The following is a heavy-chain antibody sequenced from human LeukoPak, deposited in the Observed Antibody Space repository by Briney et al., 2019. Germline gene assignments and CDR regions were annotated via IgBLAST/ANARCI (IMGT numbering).Heavy chain of an antibody. J-gene: IGHJ3*02. D-gene: IGHD2-15*01. CDR1: GGSISSSSYY. CDR2: ISDSGST. Sequence: SETLSLTCTVSGGSISSSSYYWGWIRQPPGKGLEWFGSISDSGSTYYYPSLKSRVTISVDTSKNQFSLNLSSVTAADTAVYYCASSYCSGSSCYGTFDIWGQGTMVTVSS. V-gene: IGHV4-39*01. CDR3: ASSYCSGSSCYGTFDI.